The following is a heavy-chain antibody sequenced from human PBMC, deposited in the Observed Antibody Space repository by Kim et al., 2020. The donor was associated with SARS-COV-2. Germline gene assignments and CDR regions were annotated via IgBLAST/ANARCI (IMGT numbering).Heavy chain of an antibody. J-gene: IGHJ5*02. D-gene: IGHD3-3*01. CDR3: ARPSLQFLEWANGVDP. CDR2: TYYSGST. Sequence: SETLSLTCTVSGGSISSSSYYWGWIRQPPGKGLEWIGCTYYSGSTYYNPSLKSRVTISVDTSKNQFSLKLSSVTAADTAVYYCARPSLQFLEWANGVDPCGQGTLVTVSS. V-gene: IGHV4-39*01. CDR1: GGSISSSSYY.